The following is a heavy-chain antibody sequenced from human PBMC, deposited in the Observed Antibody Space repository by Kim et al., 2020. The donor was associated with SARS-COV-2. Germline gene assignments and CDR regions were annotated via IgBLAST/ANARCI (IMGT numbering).Heavy chain of an antibody. D-gene: IGHD6-19*01. Sequence: GGSLRLSCAASGFTFSTYAMSWVRQAPGKGLEWVSAISSSGSNPFYADSVKGRFTISRDNSKSTLYLQMNSLRAEDTAVYYCARDLGLIEWLVHDYWGQGTLVTVSS. CDR1: GFTFSTYA. V-gene: IGHV3-23*01. J-gene: IGHJ4*02. CDR2: ISSSGSNP. CDR3: ARDLGLIEWLVHDY.